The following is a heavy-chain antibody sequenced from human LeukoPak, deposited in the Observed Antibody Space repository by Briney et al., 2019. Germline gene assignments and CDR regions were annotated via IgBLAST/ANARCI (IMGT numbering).Heavy chain of an antibody. CDR3: ARFVAGFLYYFDY. D-gene: IGHD6-19*01. CDR1: GGSFTFTSHA. J-gene: IGHJ4*02. Sequence: ASVKVSCKASGGSFTFTSHAISWVRPAPGQGLEWMGGLIPIYGSANYAQKFQGRVTITSDESTRTVYMELSSLRSEDTAVYYCARFVAGFLYYFDYWGQGTLVTVSS. CDR2: LIPIYGSA. V-gene: IGHV1-69*13.